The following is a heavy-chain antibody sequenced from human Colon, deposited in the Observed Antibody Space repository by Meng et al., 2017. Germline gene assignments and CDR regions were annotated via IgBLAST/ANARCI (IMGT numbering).Heavy chain of an antibody. J-gene: IGHJ1*01. CDR1: GYTFNSHG. CDR2: LSPYSVNT. V-gene: IGHV1-18*04. Sequence: ASVKVSCKASGYTFNSHGFSWARLAPGQGLEWMGWLSPYSVNTKYAQKFQGRLSLTSETSTKTAYMELRDLTSDDSAIYYCARGTNEYFPHWGQGTLVTVSS. CDR3: ARGTNEYFPH. D-gene: IGHD2-8*01.